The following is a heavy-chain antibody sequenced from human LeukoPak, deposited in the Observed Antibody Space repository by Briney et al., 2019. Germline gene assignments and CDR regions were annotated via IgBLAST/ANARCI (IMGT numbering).Heavy chain of an antibody. CDR1: GGSISSYY. CDR2: IYTSGST. CDR3: ARDRVYGDRGDWFDP. D-gene: IGHD4-17*01. V-gene: IGHV4-4*07. Sequence: SETLSLTCTVSGGSISSYYWSWIRQPAGKGLEWIGRIYTSGSTNYNPSLKSRVTMSVDTSKNQSSLKLSSVTAADTAVYYCARDRVYGDRGDWFDPWGQGTLVTVSS. J-gene: IGHJ5*02.